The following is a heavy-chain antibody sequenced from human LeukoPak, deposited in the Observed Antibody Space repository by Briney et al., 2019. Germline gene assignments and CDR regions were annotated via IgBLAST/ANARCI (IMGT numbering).Heavy chain of an antibody. V-gene: IGHV1-18*01. D-gene: IGHD3-10*01. Sequence: ASVKVSCKASGYTFTSYGISWVRQAPGQGLEWMGWISAHNGNTNYAQKLQGRVTMTTDTSTSTAYMELRSLRSDDTAVYYCARGTIRGVRSIPIDYWGQGTLVTVSS. J-gene: IGHJ4*02. CDR1: GYTFTSYG. CDR3: ARGTIRGVRSIPIDY. CDR2: ISAHNGNT.